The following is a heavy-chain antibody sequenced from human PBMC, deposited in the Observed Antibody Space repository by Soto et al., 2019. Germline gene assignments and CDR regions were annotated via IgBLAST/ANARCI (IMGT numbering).Heavy chain of an antibody. Sequence: QLQLQESGSGLVRPSQTLSLTCAVSGGSISSGGYSWNWIRQPPGKVLEWIGYIYHSGSTLYNPSLKSRVTISVDKSRSQCSLKLSCVTAADTAVYYCARDQLEGNWCDPWGQGTLVTVAS. CDR2: IYHSGST. CDR1: GGSISSGGYS. V-gene: IGHV4-30-2*01. D-gene: IGHD1-1*01. CDR3: ARDQLEGNWCDP. J-gene: IGHJ5*02.